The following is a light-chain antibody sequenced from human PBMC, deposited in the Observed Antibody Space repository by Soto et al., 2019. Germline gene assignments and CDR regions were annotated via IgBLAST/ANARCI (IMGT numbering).Light chain of an antibody. CDR3: SSYTTSSTRV. CDR1: SSDVGAYDF. J-gene: IGLJ1*01. CDR2: ELS. Sequence: QSALAQPASVSGSPGQSITISCTGTSSDVGAYDFVSWYQQHPDKAPKLMIYELSNRPSGVSYRFSGSKSVNKATLTISGLQAEDEADYYCSSYTTSSTRVFGTGTKLTVL. V-gene: IGLV2-14*03.